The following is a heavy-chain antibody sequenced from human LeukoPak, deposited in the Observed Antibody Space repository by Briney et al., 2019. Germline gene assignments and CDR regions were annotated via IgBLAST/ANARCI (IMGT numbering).Heavy chain of an antibody. V-gene: IGHV4-4*07. Sequence: TPSETLSLTCTVSGGSISSYYWSWIRQPAGKGLEWIGRIYTSGSTNYNPSLKSRVTMSVDTSKNQFSLKLSSVTAADTAVYYCARDWNSSGWLRNYDAFDIWGQGTMVTVSS. CDR3: ARDWNSSGWLRNYDAFDI. CDR2: IYTSGST. CDR1: GGSISSYY. D-gene: IGHD6-19*01. J-gene: IGHJ3*02.